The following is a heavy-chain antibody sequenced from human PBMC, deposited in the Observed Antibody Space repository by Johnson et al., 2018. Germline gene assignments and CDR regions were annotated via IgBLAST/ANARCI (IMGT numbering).Heavy chain of an antibody. V-gene: IGHV3-23*04. CDR3: VKDRLGFSYYYMDV. Sequence: VQLVESGGGLVQPGGSLRLSCVASGFTFTSCAMTWVRQAPGQGLEWVSAIDGYGVNTYYTDSVKGRFTISRDNYKSTLYLQMDRLRAEYTAVYYCVKDRLGFSYYYMDVWGRGTTVTVSS. CDR2: IDGYGVNT. CDR1: GFTFTSCA. D-gene: IGHD7-27*01. J-gene: IGHJ6*03.